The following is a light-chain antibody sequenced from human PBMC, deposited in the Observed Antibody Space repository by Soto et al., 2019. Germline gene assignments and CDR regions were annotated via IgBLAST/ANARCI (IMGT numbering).Light chain of an antibody. CDR3: QQYDSLPYT. Sequence: EIQMTQSPSSLSASLGDRVTITCQASQDINDYSNWYQQKPGKAPRLLIYGASFLEVGVPSRFSGSGSGTHFTLTISSLQPEDVATYHCQQYDSLPYTFGQGTRLEIK. J-gene: IGKJ2*01. CDR1: QDINDY. CDR2: GAS. V-gene: IGKV1-33*01.